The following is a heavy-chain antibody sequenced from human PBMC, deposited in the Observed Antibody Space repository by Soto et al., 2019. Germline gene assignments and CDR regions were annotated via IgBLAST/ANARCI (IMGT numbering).Heavy chain of an antibody. V-gene: IGHV1-3*01. J-gene: IGHJ6*03. CDR1: GNTFITYA. CDR3: ATSGKHFYYYMDV. CDR2: VNAINGNT. D-gene: IGHD6-6*01. Sequence: QVQFVQSGAEVKKPGASVKVSCKTSGNTFITYAMHWVRQAPGQRLEWMGWVNAINGNTKYSQNFQGRVTITWDTSATTAYMELSSLRSEDSAVYFCATSGKHFYYYMDVWGTGTTVTVSS.